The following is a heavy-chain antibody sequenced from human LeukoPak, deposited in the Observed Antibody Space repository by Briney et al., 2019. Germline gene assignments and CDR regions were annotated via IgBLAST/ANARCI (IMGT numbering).Heavy chain of an antibody. J-gene: IGHJ4*02. CDR2: IKSKTDGGTT. CDR1: GFTFSNAW. CDR3: TTDWSGYYGSGRASSIDY. D-gene: IGHD3-10*01. V-gene: IGHV3-15*01. Sequence: PGGSLRPSCAASGFTFSNAWMSWVRQAPGKGLEWVGRIKSKTDGGTTDYAAPVKGRFTISRDDSKNTLYLQMNSLKTEDTAVYYCTTDWSGYYGSGRASSIDYWGQGTLVTVSS.